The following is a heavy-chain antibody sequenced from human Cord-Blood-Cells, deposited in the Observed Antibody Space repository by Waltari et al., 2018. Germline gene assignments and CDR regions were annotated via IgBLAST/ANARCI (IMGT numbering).Heavy chain of an antibody. CDR1: GGSFSGYY. Sequence: QVQLQQWGAGLLKPSETLSLTCAVYGGSFSGYYWSWIRQPPGRGLEWIGKINHSGSTTSNPSLKSRVTISVDTSKNQFSLKRSSVTAADTAVYYCARVYSGSFLFDYWGQGTLVTVSS. V-gene: IGHV4-34*01. J-gene: IGHJ4*02. D-gene: IGHD1-26*01. CDR3: ARVYSGSFLFDY. CDR2: INHSGST.